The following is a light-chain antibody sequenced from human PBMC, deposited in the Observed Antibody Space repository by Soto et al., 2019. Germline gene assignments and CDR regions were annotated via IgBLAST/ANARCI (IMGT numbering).Light chain of an antibody. Sequence: QSVLTQPASVPGSPGQSITISCTGTSGDVGGYKYVSWYQHHPGKAPKLMIYDVNNRPSGVSNRFSGSKSGNTASLTISGVQPEDEADYYCSSFTSSTTLVFGGGTKVTVL. CDR2: DVN. CDR1: SGDVGGYKY. CDR3: SSFTSSTTLV. J-gene: IGLJ3*02. V-gene: IGLV2-14*03.